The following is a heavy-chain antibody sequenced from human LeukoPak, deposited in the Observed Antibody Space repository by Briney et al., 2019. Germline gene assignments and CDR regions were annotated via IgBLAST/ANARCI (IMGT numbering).Heavy chain of an antibody. V-gene: IGHV4-39*01. J-gene: IGHJ4*02. Sequence: SETLSLTCTVSGGSISSSSYYWGWIRQPPGKGLEWIGSIYYSGSTYYNPSPKSRVTISVDTSKNQFSLKLSSVTAADTAVYYCARPSIAARPTNLSPDYWGQGTLVTVSS. CDR2: IYYSGST. CDR1: GGSISSSSYY. CDR3: ARPSIAARPTNLSPDY. D-gene: IGHD6-6*01.